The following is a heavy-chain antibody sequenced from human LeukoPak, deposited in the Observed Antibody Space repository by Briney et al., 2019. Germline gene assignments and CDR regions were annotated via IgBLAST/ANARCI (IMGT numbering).Heavy chain of an antibody. CDR2: IYTSGST. CDR3: ARVSSAGIWDY. D-gene: IGHD6-19*01. J-gene: IGHJ4*02. V-gene: IGHV4-4*07. Sequence: PSETLSLTCTVSGDSFSGYCWSCIRQPAGKGLEWIGRIYTSGSTNYNPSLKSRVTISVDTSKNQFSLKLSSLTAADTAVYYCARVSSAGIWDYWGQGTLVTVSS. CDR1: GDSFSGYC.